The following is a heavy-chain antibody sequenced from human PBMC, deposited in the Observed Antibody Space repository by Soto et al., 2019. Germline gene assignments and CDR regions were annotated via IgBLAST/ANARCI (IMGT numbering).Heavy chain of an antibody. CDR2: IYHSGST. CDR1: GGSISSSNW. Sequence: PSETLSLTCAVSGGSISSSNWWSWVRQPPGKGLEWIGEIYHSGSTNYNPSLKSRVTISVDKSKNQFSLKLSSVTAADTAVYYCARVSGSYYYGMDVWGQGTTVTAP. CDR3: ARVSGSYYYGMDV. D-gene: IGHD1-26*01. V-gene: IGHV4-4*02. J-gene: IGHJ6*02.